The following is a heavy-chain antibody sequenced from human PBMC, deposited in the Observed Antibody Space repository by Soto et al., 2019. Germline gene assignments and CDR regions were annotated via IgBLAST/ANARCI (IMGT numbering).Heavy chain of an antibody. CDR3: AREGYGSGSYFGYYFDY. V-gene: IGHV4-4*07. D-gene: IGHD3-10*01. CDR2: IYTSGST. Sequence: SETLSLTCTVSGGSISSYYWSWVRQPAGKGLEWIGRIYTSGSTNYNPSLKSRVTMSVDTSKNQFSLKLSSVTAADTAVYYCAREGYGSGSYFGYYFDYWGQGTLVTVSS. J-gene: IGHJ4*02. CDR1: GGSISSYY.